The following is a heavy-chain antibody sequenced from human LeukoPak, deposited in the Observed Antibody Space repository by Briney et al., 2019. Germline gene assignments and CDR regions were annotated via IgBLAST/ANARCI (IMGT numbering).Heavy chain of an antibody. J-gene: IGHJ4*02. V-gene: IGHV3-23*01. CDR2: ISASGGST. CDR3: AKDSLGYSSSWYDY. CDR1: GFTFSSSA. Sequence: GGSLRLSCAASGFTFSSSAMSWVRQVPGKGLEWVSGISASGGSTSYADSVRGRFTISRDNSKNTLYVQMNSLRAEDTAVYYCAKDSLGYSSSWYDYWGQGTLVTVSS. D-gene: IGHD6-13*01.